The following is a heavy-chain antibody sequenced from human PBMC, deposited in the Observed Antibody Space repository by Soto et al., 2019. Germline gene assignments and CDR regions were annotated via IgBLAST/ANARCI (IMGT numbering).Heavy chain of an antibody. J-gene: IGHJ6*02. V-gene: IGHV3-11*06. CDR1: GFTFSDNY. CDR2: ISSSSSYT. CDR3: ARDRSCSSTSCYTEVYYYYGMDV. D-gene: IGHD2-2*02. Sequence: QVQLVESGGGLVKPGGSLRLSCAASGFTFSDNYMSWIRQAPGKGLEWVSYISSSSSYTNYADSVKGRFTISRDNAKNSLYLQMNSLRAEDTAVYYCARDRSCSSTSCYTEVYYYYGMDVWGQGTTVTVSS.